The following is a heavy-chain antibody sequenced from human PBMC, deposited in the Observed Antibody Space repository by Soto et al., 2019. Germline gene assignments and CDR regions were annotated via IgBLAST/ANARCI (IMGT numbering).Heavy chain of an antibody. CDR1: GFTFDDYT. CDR2: ISWDGGST. CDR3: AKDTWVATIGGYFDY. D-gene: IGHD5-12*01. J-gene: IGHJ4*02. Sequence: EVQLVESGGVVVQPGGSLRLSCAASGFTFDDYTMHWVRQAPGKGLEWVSLISWDGGSTYYADSVKGRFTISRDNSKNSLYLQMNSLRTEDTALYYCAKDTWVATIGGYFDYWGQGTLVTVSS. V-gene: IGHV3-43*01.